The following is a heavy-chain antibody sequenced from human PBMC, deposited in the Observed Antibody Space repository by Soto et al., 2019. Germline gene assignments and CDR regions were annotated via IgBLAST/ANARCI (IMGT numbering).Heavy chain of an antibody. Sequence: PSQTLSLTCAISGDSVSSNSAAWNWIRQSPSRGLEWLGRTYYRSKWYNDYAVSVKSRITINPDTSKNQFSLQLNSVTPEDTAVYYCARDQERTYKLILGYYYYGMDVWGQGTKVTVSS. CDR2: TYYRSKWYN. J-gene: IGHJ6*02. D-gene: IGHD2-2*01. CDR3: ARDQERTYKLILGYYYYGMDV. V-gene: IGHV6-1*01. CDR1: GDSVSSNSAA.